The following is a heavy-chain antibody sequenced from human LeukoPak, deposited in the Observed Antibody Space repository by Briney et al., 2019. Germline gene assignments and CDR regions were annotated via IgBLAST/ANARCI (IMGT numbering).Heavy chain of an antibody. Sequence: ASVKVSCKASGYTFTSYDINWVRQATGQGLEWMGWMNPNSGNTGYAQKFQGRVTMTRNTSISTAYMELSSLRSEDTAVYYCTRRYGRYFDWLYYFDYWGQGTLVTVSS. J-gene: IGHJ4*02. D-gene: IGHD3-9*01. V-gene: IGHV1-8*01. CDR2: MNPNSGNT. CDR1: GYTFTSYD. CDR3: TRRYGRYFDWLYYFDY.